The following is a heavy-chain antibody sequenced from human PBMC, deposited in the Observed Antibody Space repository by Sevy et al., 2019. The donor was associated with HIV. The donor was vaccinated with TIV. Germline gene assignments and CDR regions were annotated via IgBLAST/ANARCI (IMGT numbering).Heavy chain of an antibody. CDR3: ARVDLPPGIAAVGSYYGMDV. J-gene: IGHJ6*02. Sequence: GESLKISCEGFGYKFTRYWIGWVRQMPGKGLEWMGIIYPGDSDTRYSPSFQGQVTISADKSISTAYLQWSSLKASDTAMYYCARVDLPPGIAAVGSYYGMDVWGQGTTVTVSS. CDR1: GYKFTRYW. V-gene: IGHV5-51*01. CDR2: IYPGDSDT. D-gene: IGHD6-13*01.